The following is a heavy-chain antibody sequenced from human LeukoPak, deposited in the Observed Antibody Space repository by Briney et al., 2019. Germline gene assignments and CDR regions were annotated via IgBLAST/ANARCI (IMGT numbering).Heavy chain of an antibody. V-gene: IGHV1-2*02. CDR3: ASFQKQV. CDR2: INPDSGGT. Sequence: ASVKVSCKASGYTFTGYYMYWERQAPGQGLEWMGWINPDSGGTYSAQKFQGRVTLTRDTSISTAYMVLSSLRSEDTAVYYCASFQKQVWGQGTLVTVSS. J-gene: IGHJ4*02. CDR1: GYTFTGYY.